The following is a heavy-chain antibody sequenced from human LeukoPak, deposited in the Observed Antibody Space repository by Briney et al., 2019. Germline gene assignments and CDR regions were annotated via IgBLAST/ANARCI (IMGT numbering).Heavy chain of an antibody. Sequence: ASVKVSCKASGYTFTGYYMHWVRQDTGQGLEWMGWINHNSGGTNYAQKFQGRVTMTRDTSISTAYMELSRLRSDDTAVYCCARVSFLEWSYDYWGQGTVVTVSS. CDR3: ARVSFLEWSYDY. D-gene: IGHD3-3*01. V-gene: IGHV1-2*02. CDR2: INHNSGGT. CDR1: GYTFTGYY. J-gene: IGHJ4*02.